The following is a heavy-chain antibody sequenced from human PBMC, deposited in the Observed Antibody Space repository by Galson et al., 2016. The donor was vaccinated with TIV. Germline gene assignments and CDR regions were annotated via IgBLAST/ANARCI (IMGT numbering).Heavy chain of an antibody. D-gene: IGHD3-16*01. J-gene: IGHJ4*02. Sequence: PALVKPPQTLTLTCAFSGFPLSTSGEGAAWVRQPPGRALEWLALIYWDGDKRHSPSLTSRLTITKDTSKKQVVLTMANMDPLDTATYYCAVARGGGYNFDSWGQGTLVTVSS. CDR2: IYWDGDK. CDR3: AVARGGGYNFDS. CDR1: GFPLSTSGEG. V-gene: IGHV2-5*02.